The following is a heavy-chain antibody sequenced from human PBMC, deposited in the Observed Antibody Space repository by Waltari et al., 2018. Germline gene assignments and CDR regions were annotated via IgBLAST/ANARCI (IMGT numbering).Heavy chain of an antibody. CDR3: ARDPGQLWFTGYYYFDY. J-gene: IGHJ4*02. CDR2: IYHSGST. D-gene: IGHD5-18*01. CDR1: GYSISSGYY. V-gene: IGHV4-38-2*02. Sequence: QVQLEESGPGLVKPSETLSLTCAVSGYSISSGYYWGWIRQPPGKGLEWIGSIYHSGSTYYNPSLKSRVTISVDTSKNQFSLKLSSVTAADTAVYYCARDPGQLWFTGYYYFDYWGQGTLVTVSS.